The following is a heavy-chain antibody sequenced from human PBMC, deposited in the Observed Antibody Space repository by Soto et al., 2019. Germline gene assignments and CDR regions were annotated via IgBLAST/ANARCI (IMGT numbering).Heavy chain of an antibody. CDR2: ISGSGGST. J-gene: IGHJ4*02. Sequence: GGSLRLSCAASGFTFSSYAMSWVRQAPGKGLEWVSAISGSGGSTYYADSVKGRFTISRDNSKNTLYLQMNSLRAEDTAVYYCAKAPRRGIVVVPAAIFYWGQGTLVTVSS. CDR3: AKAPRRGIVVVPAAIFY. CDR1: GFTFSSYA. D-gene: IGHD2-2*02. V-gene: IGHV3-23*01.